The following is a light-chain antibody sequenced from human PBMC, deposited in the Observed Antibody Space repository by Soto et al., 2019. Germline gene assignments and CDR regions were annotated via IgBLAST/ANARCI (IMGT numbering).Light chain of an antibody. CDR3: QQYNNWPIT. J-gene: IGKJ5*01. CDR1: QSVSSN. V-gene: IGKV3-15*01. Sequence: EIVMTQSPATLAVSPGEGATLSCRASQSVSSNLTWYQQKPGQAPRLLIYGASTRATGIPARFSGSGSGTEFTLTISSLQSEDFAVYSCQQYNNWPITFGQGTRLEIK. CDR2: GAS.